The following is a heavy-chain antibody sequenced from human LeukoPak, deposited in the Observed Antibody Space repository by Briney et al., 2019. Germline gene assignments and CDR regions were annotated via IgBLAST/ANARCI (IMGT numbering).Heavy chain of an antibody. V-gene: IGHV1-2*02. CDR1: GYTFTGYY. CDR2: INPNSGGT. D-gene: IGHD3-10*01. CDR3: AIGASYYYYYMDV. Sequence: ASVKVSCKASGYTFTGYYIHWVRQAPGQGLEWMGWINPNSGGTNYAQKFQGRVTMTRDTSISTAYMELSRLRSDDTAVYYCAIGASYYYYYMDVWGKGTTVTVSS. J-gene: IGHJ6*03.